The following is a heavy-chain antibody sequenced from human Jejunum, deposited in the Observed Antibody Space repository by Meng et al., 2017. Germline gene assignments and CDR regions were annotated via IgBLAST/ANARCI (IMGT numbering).Heavy chain of an antibody. CDR1: GFTFTNYG. CDR3: AKQHGSSLPELYSSHY. J-gene: IGHJ4*02. D-gene: IGHD1-26*01. Sequence: QLQLVESGGGVVQPGRSLRLSCAASGFTFTNYGMHWVRQAPGKGLEWVAFISYDESKTYYADSVEGRFTISRDNSKDTLFLQMSSLRAEDTSVYFCAKQHGSSLPELYSSHYWGQGTLVTVSS. CDR2: ISYDESKT. V-gene: IGHV3-30*18.